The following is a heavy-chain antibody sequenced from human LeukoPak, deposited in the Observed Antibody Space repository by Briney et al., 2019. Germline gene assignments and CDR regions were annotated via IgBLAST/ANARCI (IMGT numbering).Heavy chain of an antibody. CDR3: ARGFWGWEVDY. Sequence: GGSLRLSCAASGFTFSSYWMYWVRQAPGKGLVWVSRINNDGRTTHYADSVKGRFTVSRDNAKNTLYLQMNSLGAEDTAVYYCARGFWGWEVDYWGQGTLVTVSS. V-gene: IGHV3-74*01. J-gene: IGHJ4*02. CDR2: INNDGRTT. CDR1: GFTFSSYW. D-gene: IGHD3-16*01.